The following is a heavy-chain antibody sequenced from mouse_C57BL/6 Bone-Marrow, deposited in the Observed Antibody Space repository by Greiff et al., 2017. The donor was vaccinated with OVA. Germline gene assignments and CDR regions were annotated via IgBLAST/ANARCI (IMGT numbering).Heavy chain of an antibody. J-gene: IGHJ4*01. CDR1: GFTFSSYG. Sequence: EVQVVESGGDLVKPGGSLKLSCAASGFTFSSYGMSWVRQTPDKRLEWVATISSGGSYTYYPDSVKGRFTISRDNAKNTLYLQMSSLKSEDTAMYYCARQRSEDYYAMDYWGQGTSVTVSS. V-gene: IGHV5-6*01. CDR2: ISSGGSYT. CDR3: ARQRSEDYYAMDY.